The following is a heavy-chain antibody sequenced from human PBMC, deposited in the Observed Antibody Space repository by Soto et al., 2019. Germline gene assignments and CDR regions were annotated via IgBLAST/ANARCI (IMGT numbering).Heavy chain of an antibody. Sequence: ASVKVSCKASGYTFTHYYIHWVRQAPGQGLEWMGIINPNGGSTTYAQKFRAGFTMTRDTSTSTVYMELSSLRSEDSAVYYCATSVNSAMAFDYWGQGSLVTVSS. J-gene: IGHJ4*02. CDR2: INPNGGST. CDR3: ATSVNSAMAFDY. V-gene: IGHV1-46*01. D-gene: IGHD5-18*01. CDR1: GYTFTHYY.